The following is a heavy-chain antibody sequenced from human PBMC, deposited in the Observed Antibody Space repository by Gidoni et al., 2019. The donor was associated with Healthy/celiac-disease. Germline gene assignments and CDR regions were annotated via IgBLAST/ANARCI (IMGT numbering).Heavy chain of an antibody. CDR3: AREDSGVLDY. D-gene: IGHD3-10*01. Sequence: EVQLVESGGGLVQPGGSLRRSCAASGFTVRSNYMSWVRQAPGKGLEWFSVIYSGGSTYYADSVKGRFTISRHNSKNTLYLQMNSLRAEDTAVYYCAREDSGVLDYWGQGTLVTVSS. CDR1: GFTVRSNY. V-gene: IGHV3-53*04. CDR2: IYSGGST. J-gene: IGHJ4*02.